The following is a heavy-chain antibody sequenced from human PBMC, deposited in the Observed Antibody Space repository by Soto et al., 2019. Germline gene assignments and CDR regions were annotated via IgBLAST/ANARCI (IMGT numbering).Heavy chain of an antibody. CDR3: MNYNSGWKY. V-gene: IGHV4-31*03. J-gene: IGHJ4*02. D-gene: IGHD5-12*01. Sequence: PSETLSLTCTVSGGSISSGGYYWNWIRQHPGKGLEWIGYIYYSGSTYYNPSLKSRVTISVDTSKNQFSLKLSSVTAADTAVFHCMNYNSGWKYWGQGTVVTVSS. CDR1: GGSISSGGYY. CDR2: IYYSGST.